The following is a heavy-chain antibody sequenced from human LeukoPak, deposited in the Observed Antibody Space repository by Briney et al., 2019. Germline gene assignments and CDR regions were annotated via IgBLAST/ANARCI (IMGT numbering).Heavy chain of an antibody. CDR3: ARHGLVAARHAFDI. V-gene: IGHV4-34*01. D-gene: IGHD6-6*01. Sequence: SETLSLTCAVFYGSFSGYYWSWIRQPPGKGLEWIGEINHSGNTNYNPSLKSRVTISVDTSKDQFSLKLSSVTAADTAVYYCARHGLVAARHAFDIWGQGTMVTVSS. CDR2: INHSGNT. CDR1: YGSFSGYY. J-gene: IGHJ3*02.